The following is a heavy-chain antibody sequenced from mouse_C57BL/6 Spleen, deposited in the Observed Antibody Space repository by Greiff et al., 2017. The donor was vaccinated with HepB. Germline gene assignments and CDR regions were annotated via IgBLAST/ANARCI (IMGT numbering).Heavy chain of an antibody. Sequence: QVQLQQSGPGLVQPSQSLSITCTVSGFSLTSYGVHWVRQSPGKGLEWLGVIWSGGSTDYNAAFISRLSISKDNSKSQVFFKMNSLQADDTAIYYCARNALYDYDEAWFAYWGQGTLVTVSA. V-gene: IGHV2-2*01. CDR2: IWSGGST. D-gene: IGHD2-4*01. CDR1: GFSLTSYG. J-gene: IGHJ3*01. CDR3: ARNALYDYDEAWFAY.